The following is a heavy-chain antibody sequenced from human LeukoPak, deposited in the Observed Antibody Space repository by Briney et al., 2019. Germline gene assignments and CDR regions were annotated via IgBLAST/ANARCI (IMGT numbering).Heavy chain of an antibody. CDR3: ARGLVGFYYGSGHSYYYGMDV. CDR2: ITHSGST. J-gene: IGHJ6*02. Sequence: SQTLSLTRAVYGDVFSGYYWTWIRQPPRKGLEWIGEITHSGSTNYNPSLKSRVTMSVDTSKNQFSLRLSSVTAADTAVYYCARGLVGFYYGSGHSYYYGMDVWGQGTTVTVSS. D-gene: IGHD3-10*01. V-gene: IGHV4-34*01. CDR1: GDVFSGYY.